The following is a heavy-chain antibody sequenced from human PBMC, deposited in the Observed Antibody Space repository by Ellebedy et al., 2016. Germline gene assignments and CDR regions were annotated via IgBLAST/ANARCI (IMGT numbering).Heavy chain of an antibody. D-gene: IGHD3-10*01. J-gene: IGHJ6*02. CDR3: ATLQGVRGDYYGMDV. V-gene: IGHV1-24*01. CDR2: FDPEDGET. CDR1: GYTLTELS. Sequence: ASVKVSCXVSGYTLTELSMHWVRQAPGKGLEWMGGFDPEDGETIYAQKFQGRVTMTEDTSTDTAYMELSSLRSEDTAVYYCATLQGVRGDYYGMDVWGQGTTVTVSS.